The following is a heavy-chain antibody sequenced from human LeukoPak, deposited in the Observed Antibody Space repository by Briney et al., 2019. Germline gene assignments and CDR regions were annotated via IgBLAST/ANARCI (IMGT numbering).Heavy chain of an antibody. D-gene: IGHD6-13*01. Sequence: PGGSLRLSCAACGFTFSSYAMSWVRQDPGKGLEWVSAISGSGGSTYYADSVKGRFTISRDNSKNTLYLQMNSLRAEDTAVYYCAKGAYSSSWYDYFDYWGQGTLVTISS. V-gene: IGHV3-23*01. J-gene: IGHJ4*02. CDR3: AKGAYSSSWYDYFDY. CDR1: GFTFSSYA. CDR2: ISGSGGST.